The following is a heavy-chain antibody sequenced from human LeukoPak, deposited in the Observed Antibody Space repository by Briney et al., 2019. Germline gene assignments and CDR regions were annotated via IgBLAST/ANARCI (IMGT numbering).Heavy chain of an antibody. D-gene: IGHD4-17*01. V-gene: IGHV3-23*01. CDR2: ISGSGGST. CDR3: AKEGYDYGDDLYYYYYMDV. CDR1: GFTFSSYG. Sequence: GGTLRLSCAASGFTFSSYGMSWVRQAPGKGLEWVSAISGSGGSTYYADSVKGRFTISRDNSKNTLYLQMNSLRAEDTAVYYCAKEGYDYGDDLYYYYYMDVWGKGTTVTISS. J-gene: IGHJ6*03.